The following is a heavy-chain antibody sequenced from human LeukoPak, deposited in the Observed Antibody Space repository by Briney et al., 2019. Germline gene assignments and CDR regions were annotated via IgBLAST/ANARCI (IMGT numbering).Heavy chain of an antibody. V-gene: IGHV4-34*01. Sequence: SETLSLTCAVYGGSFSGYYWSWIRQPPGKGLEWIGEINHSGSTNYNPSLKSRVTISVDTSKNQFSLKLSSVTAADTAVYYCARGGLTIQYYDILTGFDYWGQGTLVTVSS. CDR3: ARGGLTIQYYDILTGFDY. CDR1: GGSFSGYY. J-gene: IGHJ4*02. CDR2: INHSGST. D-gene: IGHD3-9*01.